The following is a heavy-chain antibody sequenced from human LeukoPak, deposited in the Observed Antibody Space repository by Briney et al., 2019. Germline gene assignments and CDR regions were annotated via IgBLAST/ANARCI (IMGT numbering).Heavy chain of an antibody. J-gene: IGHJ4*02. V-gene: IGHV3-30*04. CDR3: ARDRLPGYSYGLDY. CDR1: GFTLSSYA. Sequence: PGRSLRLSCAASGFTLSSYAMHWVRQAPGKGLEWVAVISYDGSNKYYADSVKGRFTISRDNSKNTLYLQMNSLRAEDTAVYYCARDRLPGYSYGLDYWGQGTLVTVSS. CDR2: ISYDGSNK. D-gene: IGHD5-18*01.